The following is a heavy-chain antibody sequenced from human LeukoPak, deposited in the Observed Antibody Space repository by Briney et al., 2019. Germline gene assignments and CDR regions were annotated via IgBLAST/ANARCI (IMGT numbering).Heavy chain of an antibody. Sequence: PSETLSLTCNVSGGSISSYYWSWIRQPPGKGLDWIGYIYYSRSTNYNPSLKSRVTISVDTSKNQFSLKLSSVPAADTAVYYCTSGSGSYADSWGPGTLVTVSS. J-gene: IGHJ4*02. CDR3: TSGSGSYADS. V-gene: IGHV4-59*01. D-gene: IGHD3-10*01. CDR2: IYYSRST. CDR1: GGSISSYY.